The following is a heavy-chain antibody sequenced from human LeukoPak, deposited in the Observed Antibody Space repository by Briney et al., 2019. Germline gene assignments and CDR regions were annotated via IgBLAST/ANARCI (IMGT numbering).Heavy chain of an antibody. J-gene: IGHJ4*02. CDR2: IIPIFGTA. D-gene: IGHD5-12*01. CDR3: ARFFSDYDVY. Sequence: SVKVSCKASGDSFSGYTISWVRQAPGQGLEWMGRIIPIFGTANYAQKFQGRVTITADKSTSTAYMELSSLRSEDTAVYYCARFFSDYDVYWGQATLVTVSS. V-gene: IGHV1-69*08. CDR1: GDSFSGYT.